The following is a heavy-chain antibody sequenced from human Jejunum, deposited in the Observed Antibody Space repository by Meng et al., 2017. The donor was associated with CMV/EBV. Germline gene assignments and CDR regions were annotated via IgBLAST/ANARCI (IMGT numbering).Heavy chain of an antibody. CDR1: AFTFSRSG. V-gene: IGHV3-30*02. J-gene: IGHJ4*02. CDR3: AKDRGPED. CDR2: IRSDDRDK. Sequence: SCAASAFTFSRSGMHWVRQAPGKGLEWVAFIRSDDRDKYYADSVKGRFTISSDNSKNILYLQMNSLRVEDTAVYYCAKDRGPEDWGQGTLVTVSS.